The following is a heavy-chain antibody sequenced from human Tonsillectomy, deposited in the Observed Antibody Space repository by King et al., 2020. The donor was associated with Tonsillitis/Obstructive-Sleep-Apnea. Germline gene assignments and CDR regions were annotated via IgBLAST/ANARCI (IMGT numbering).Heavy chain of an antibody. D-gene: IGHD2-15*01. CDR3: AKGGGRGVVVPNWFDP. J-gene: IGHJ5*02. CDR1: GFTFDNYA. V-gene: IGHV3-9*01. Sequence: VQLVESGGGLVQPGRSLRLSCAASGFTFDNYAMHWVRQAPGKGLEWVSGIGWNSGSIGYADSVKGRFTISRDNAKNSLYLQMNSLRAEDTALYYCAKGGGRGVVVPNWFDPWGQGTLVTVSS. CDR2: IGWNSGSI.